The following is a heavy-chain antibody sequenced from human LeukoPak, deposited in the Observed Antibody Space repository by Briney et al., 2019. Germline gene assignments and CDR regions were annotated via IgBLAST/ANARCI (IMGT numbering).Heavy chain of an antibody. V-gene: IGHV4-34*01. CDR2: INHTGGT. J-gene: IGHJ4*02. CDR1: IDSFTNYY. D-gene: IGHD2/OR15-2a*01. CDR3: VRQRVVGFYDPFDF. Sequence: PSETLSLTCAVYIDSFTNYYWNWIRQPPGKGLEWVGEINHTGGTNYNPSPKSRVTISAHTSKNQFSLNLSSVTAADTAVYYCVRQRVVGFYDPFDFWGQGTLVTVSS.